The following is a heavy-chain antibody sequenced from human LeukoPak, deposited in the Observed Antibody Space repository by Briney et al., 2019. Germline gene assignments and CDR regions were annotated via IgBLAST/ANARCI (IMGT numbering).Heavy chain of an antibody. D-gene: IGHD3-16*02. Sequence: GGSLRLSCAASGFTFSSYEMNWVRQAPGKGLEWVSYISSSGSTIYYADSVKGRFTISRDNAKNSLYLQMNSLRAEDTAVYYCARGVTYYDYVWGSYRQYYFDYWGQGTLVTVSS. CDR1: GFTFSSYE. J-gene: IGHJ4*02. V-gene: IGHV3-48*03. CDR3: ARGVTYYDYVWGSYRQYYFDY. CDR2: ISSSGSTI.